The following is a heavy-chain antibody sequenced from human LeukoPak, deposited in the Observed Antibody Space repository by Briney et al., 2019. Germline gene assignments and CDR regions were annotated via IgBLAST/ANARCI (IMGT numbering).Heavy chain of an antibody. CDR1: GGSFSGYY. Sequence: SETPSLTCAVYGGSFSGYYWSWIRQPPGKGLEWIGEINHSGSTNYNPSLKSRVTISVDTSKNQFSLKLSSVTAADTAVYYCARASAAAGPFDYWGQGTLVTVSS. V-gene: IGHV4-34*01. CDR3: ARASAAAGPFDY. CDR2: INHSGST. D-gene: IGHD6-13*01. J-gene: IGHJ4*02.